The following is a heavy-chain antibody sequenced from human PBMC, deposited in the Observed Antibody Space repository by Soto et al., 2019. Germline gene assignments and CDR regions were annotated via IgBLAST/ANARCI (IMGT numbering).Heavy chain of an antibody. CDR3: ARGITMVRGVPSY. CDR1: GYTFTSYD. J-gene: IGHJ4*02. CDR2: MNPNSGNT. V-gene: IGHV1-8*01. Sequence: ASVKVSCKASGYTFTSYDINWVRQATGRGLEWMGWMNPNSGNTGYAQKFQGRVTMTRNTSISTAYMELSSLRSEDTAVYYCARGITMVRGVPSYWGQGTLVTVSS. D-gene: IGHD3-10*01.